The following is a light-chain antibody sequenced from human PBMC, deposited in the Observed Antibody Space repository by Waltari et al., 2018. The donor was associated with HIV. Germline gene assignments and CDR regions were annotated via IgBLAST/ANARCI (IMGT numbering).Light chain of an antibody. Sequence: QSALTQPASVSGSPGQSITISCTGTSSDFGAYNYVYWYQQHPGKAPKLMIYEVTNRPSGVSDRFSGSKSGNTASLTISGLQAEDEADYYCSSYTSSSTLGVFGGGTKLTVL. CDR3: SSYTSSSTLGV. J-gene: IGLJ2*01. CDR1: SSDFGAYNY. V-gene: IGLV2-14*01. CDR2: EVT.